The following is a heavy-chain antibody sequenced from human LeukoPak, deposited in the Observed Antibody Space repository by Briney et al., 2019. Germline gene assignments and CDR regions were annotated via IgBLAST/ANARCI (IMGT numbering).Heavy chain of an antibody. Sequence: PGGSLRLSCEASGFTFSDHYIDWVRQAPGKGLEWVGRSRDKPNSYSTEYAASVKGRFTIIRDDSKNSLYLQMNNLRTEDTAVYYCASSQEWELYPYYFDYWGQGTLVTVSS. D-gene: IGHD1-26*01. CDR2: SRDKPNSYST. J-gene: IGHJ4*02. CDR3: ASSQEWELYPYYFDY. CDR1: GFTFSDHY. V-gene: IGHV3-72*01.